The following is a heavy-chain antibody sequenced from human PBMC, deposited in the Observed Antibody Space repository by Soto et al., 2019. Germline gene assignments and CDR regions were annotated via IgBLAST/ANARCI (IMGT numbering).Heavy chain of an antibody. Sequence: ASVKVSCKASGGTFSSYAISWVRQAPGQGLEWMGGIIPIFGTANYAQKFQGRVTITADESTSTAYMELSSLRSGDTAVYYCALDAAGNYYYYGMDVWGQGTTVTVS. CDR1: GGTFSSYA. V-gene: IGHV1-69*13. J-gene: IGHJ6*02. D-gene: IGHD6-13*01. CDR3: ALDAAGNYYYYGMDV. CDR2: IIPIFGTA.